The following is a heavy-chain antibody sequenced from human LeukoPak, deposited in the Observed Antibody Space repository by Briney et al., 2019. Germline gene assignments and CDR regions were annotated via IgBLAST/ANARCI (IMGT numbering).Heavy chain of an antibody. CDR2: ISSSSDYI. CDR1: GFTFSSYS. CDR3: ACPVRGPEAFDI. V-gene: IGHV3-21*04. J-gene: IGHJ3*02. Sequence: GGSLRLSCAASGFTFSSYSMNWVRQAPGKGLEWVSSISSSSDYIYYADSVKGRFTISRDNSKNTLYLQMNSLRAEDTAVYYCACPVRGPEAFDIWGQGTMVTVSS. D-gene: IGHD3-10*01.